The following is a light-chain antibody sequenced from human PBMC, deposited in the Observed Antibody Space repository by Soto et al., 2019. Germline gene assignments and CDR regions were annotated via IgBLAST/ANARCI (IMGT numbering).Light chain of an antibody. J-gene: IGKJ1*01. CDR2: RSS. CDR1: QTVLYSSTNKHY. V-gene: IGKV4-1*01. CDR3: QQYYSTPRT. Sequence: DIVMIQSPDSLAVSLGERASINWKSTQTVLYSSTNKHYLAWYQQKPGQPPKLLIYRSSTRESGVPDRFTGSGSGTDFTLTISSLQAEDVAVYYCQQYYSTPRTFGQGT.